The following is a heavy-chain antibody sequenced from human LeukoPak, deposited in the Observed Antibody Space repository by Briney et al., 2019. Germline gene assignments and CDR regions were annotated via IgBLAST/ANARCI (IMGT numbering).Heavy chain of an antibody. V-gene: IGHV3-30-3*01. Sequence: GGSLRLSCAASGFTFSNYAMHWVRQAPGKGLEWVAVISYHGSDKYYADSVKGRFTISRDSSKNTLYLQMNSLRAEDTAVYYCAREAHYDSSGYYLGYWGQGTLVTVSS. CDR1: GFTFSNYA. CDR3: AREAHYDSSGYYLGY. CDR2: ISYHGSDK. J-gene: IGHJ4*02. D-gene: IGHD3-22*01.